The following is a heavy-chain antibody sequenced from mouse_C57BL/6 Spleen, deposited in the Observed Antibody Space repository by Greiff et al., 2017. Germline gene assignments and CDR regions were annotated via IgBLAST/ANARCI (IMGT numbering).Heavy chain of an antibody. CDR2: IDPSDSET. CDR1: GYTFTSYW. V-gene: IGHV1-52*01. J-gene: IGHJ4*01. D-gene: IGHD1-1*02. CDR3: ARSMDYPNYAMDY. Sequence: QVQLQQPGAELVRPGSSVKLSCKASGYTFTSYWMHWVKQRPIQGLEWIGNIDPSDSETHYNQKFKDKATLTVDKSSSTAYMQLSSLTSEDSAVYYCARSMDYPNYAMDYWGQGTSVTVSS.